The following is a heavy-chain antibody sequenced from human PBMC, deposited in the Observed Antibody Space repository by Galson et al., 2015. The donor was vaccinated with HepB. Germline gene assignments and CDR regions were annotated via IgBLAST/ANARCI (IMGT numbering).Heavy chain of an antibody. CDR2: ITNSGRA. CDR3: AKEGAGSGAPYYVC. D-gene: IGHD6-19*01. V-gene: IGHV3-23*01. J-gene: IGHJ4*02. CDR1: GFTFSSYA. Sequence: SLRLSCAPSGFTFSSYAMSWVRQAPGEGLEWVSGITNSGRAYHADSVKGRFTISRDNSKNTLYLQMNSLRAEDTAVYYCAKEGAGSGAPYYVCWGQAALVTVSS.